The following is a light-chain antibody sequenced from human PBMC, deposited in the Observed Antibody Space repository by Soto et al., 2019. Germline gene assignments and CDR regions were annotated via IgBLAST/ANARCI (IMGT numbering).Light chain of an antibody. V-gene: IGLV2-23*01. CDR3: CSYAGSGTFG. CDR1: SSDVGSYDL. J-gene: IGLJ1*01. CDR2: EDT. Sequence: QSALTQPASVSGSPGQSITISCTGTSSDVGSYDLVSWYQQPPGKAPKLMIYEDTKRPSGISTRFSGSKSGNVASLTISGLQAEDEADYYCCSYAGSGTFGFGTGTKLTVL.